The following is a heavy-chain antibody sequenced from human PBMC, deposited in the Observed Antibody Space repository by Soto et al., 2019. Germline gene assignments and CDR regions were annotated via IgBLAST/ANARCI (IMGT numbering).Heavy chain of an antibody. CDR2: ISWNSGSI. CDR3: AKGVSYYDILTGYFQH. Sequence: EVQLVESGGGLVQPGRSLRLSCAASGFTFDDYAMHWVRQAPGKGLEWVSGISWNSGSIGYADSVKGLFTISRDNAKHSLYLQMSRLRAEDTALYYCAKGVSYYDILTGYFQHWGQGTLVTVSS. CDR1: GFTFDDYA. D-gene: IGHD3-9*01. V-gene: IGHV3-9*01. J-gene: IGHJ1*01.